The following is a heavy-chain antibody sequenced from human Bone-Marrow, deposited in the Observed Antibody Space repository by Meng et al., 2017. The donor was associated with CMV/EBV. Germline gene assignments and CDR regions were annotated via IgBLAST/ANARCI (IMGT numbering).Heavy chain of an antibody. Sequence: KSRVTISIDTSKNQFSLKLSSVTAADTAVYYCARTYGGNIDYWGQGTLVTGSS. CDR3: ARTYGGNIDY. J-gene: IGHJ4*02. D-gene: IGHD4-23*01. V-gene: IGHV4-59*01.